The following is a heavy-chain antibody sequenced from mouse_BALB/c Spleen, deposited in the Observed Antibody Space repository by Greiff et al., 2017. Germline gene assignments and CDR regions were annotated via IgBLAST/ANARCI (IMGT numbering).Heavy chain of an antibody. CDR3: ARDRDAWFAY. V-gene: IGHV3-6*02. Sequence: EVQLQESGPGPVKPSQSLSLTCSVTGYSITSGYYWNWIRQFPGNKLEWMGYISYDGSNNYNPSLKNRISITRDTSKNQFFLKLNSVTTEDTATYYCARDRDAWFAYWGQGTLVTVSA. J-gene: IGHJ3*01. D-gene: IGHD3-1*01. CDR1: GYSITSGYY. CDR2: ISYDGSN.